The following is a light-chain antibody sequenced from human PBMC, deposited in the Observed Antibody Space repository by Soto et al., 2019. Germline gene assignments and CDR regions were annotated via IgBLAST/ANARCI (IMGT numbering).Light chain of an antibody. CDR3: QQYNTYPT. CDR1: QGISNW. V-gene: IGKV1-5*01. CDR2: HAS. Sequence: DIQMTQSPSTLSASIGDRVTIACRASQGISNWLAWYQQKPGKAPKLLIFHASSLESGVPSRFSGSGSGTEFTLTISSLQSDDFATYCCQQYNTYPTFGQGTKVDIK. J-gene: IGKJ1*01.